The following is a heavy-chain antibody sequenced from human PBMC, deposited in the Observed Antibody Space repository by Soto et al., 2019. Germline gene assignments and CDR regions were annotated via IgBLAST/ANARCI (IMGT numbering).Heavy chain of an antibody. D-gene: IGHD4-17*01. CDR1: GFTFSTYA. J-gene: IGHJ6*02. CDR2: ISTSGGST. CDR3: ARDTVTTDYYYYGMDV. V-gene: IGHV3-23*01. Sequence: GSLRLSCAASGFTFSTYAMSWVRQAPGKGLEWVSAISTSGGSTYYADSVKGRFTISRDNSKNTLYLQMNSLRAEDTAVYYCARDTVTTDYYYYGMDVWGQGTTVTVSS.